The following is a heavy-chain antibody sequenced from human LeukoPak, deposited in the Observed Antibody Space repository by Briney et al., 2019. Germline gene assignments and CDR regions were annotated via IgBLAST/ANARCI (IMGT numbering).Heavy chain of an antibody. D-gene: IGHD2-2*01. Sequence: SQTLSLTCTVSGGSISSGDYYWSWIRQPPGKGLEWLGEINHSGSTNHNPSLKSRVTISVDTSKSQFSLKLSSVTAADTAVYYCASGEVVAPADTDITSGMDVWGQGTTVTVSS. CDR2: INHSGST. CDR1: GGSISSGDYY. CDR3: ASGEVVAPADTDITSGMDV. V-gene: IGHV4-30-4*01. J-gene: IGHJ6*02.